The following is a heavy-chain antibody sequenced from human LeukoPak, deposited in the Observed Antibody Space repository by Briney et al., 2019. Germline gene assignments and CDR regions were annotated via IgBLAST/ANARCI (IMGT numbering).Heavy chain of an antibody. J-gene: IGHJ6*02. CDR1: GFTFSSFA. CDR2: ISGGDDST. CDR3: AKYRAWFNYYGMDV. Sequence: GGSLRLSRAASGFTFSSFAMSWVRQAPGKGLEWVSGISGGDDSTYYADSVKGRFTISRDNSKNTLYLQMNSLRAEDTAVYYCAKYRAWFNYYGMDVWGQGTTVTVSS. V-gene: IGHV3-23*01. D-gene: IGHD6-19*01.